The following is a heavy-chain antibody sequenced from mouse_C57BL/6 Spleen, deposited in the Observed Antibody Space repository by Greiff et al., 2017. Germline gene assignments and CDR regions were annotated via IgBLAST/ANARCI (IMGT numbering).Heavy chain of an antibody. D-gene: IGHD1-1*01. CDR3: TRNHYYGSPYAMDY. J-gene: IGHJ4*01. V-gene: IGHV5-9-1*02. CDR1: GFTFSSYA. Sequence: EVQLVESGEGLVKPGGSLKLSCAASGFTFSSYAMSWVRQTPEKRLEWVAYISSGGDYISYADTVKGRFTISRDNARNTLYLQMSSQKSEDTAMYYCTRNHYYGSPYAMDYWGQGTSVTVSS. CDR2: ISSGGDYI.